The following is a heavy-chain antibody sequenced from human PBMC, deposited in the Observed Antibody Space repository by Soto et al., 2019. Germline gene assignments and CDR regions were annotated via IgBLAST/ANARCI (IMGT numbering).Heavy chain of an antibody. CDR2: MNPNSGNT. Sequence: QVQLVQSGAEVKKPGASVKVSCKASGYTFTSYDINWVRQATGQGLEWMGWMNPNSGNTGYAQKFQGRVTMTRNTAISTAYMALSSLRSEDTAVYYCARDGGVTAQGYNWFDPWGQGTLVTVSS. D-gene: IGHD2-21*02. CDR3: ARDGGVTAQGYNWFDP. V-gene: IGHV1-8*01. CDR1: GYTFTSYD. J-gene: IGHJ5*02.